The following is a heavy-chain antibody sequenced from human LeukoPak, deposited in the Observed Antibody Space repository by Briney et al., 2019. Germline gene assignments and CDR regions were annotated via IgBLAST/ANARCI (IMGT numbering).Heavy chain of an antibody. CDR2: IYHSGST. J-gene: IGHJ3*02. V-gene: IGHV4-4*02. D-gene: IGHD3-9*01. CDR1: GGSISSSNW. CDR3: AREVGGSYYDILTGRSQHAFDI. Sequence: SGTLSLTCAVSGGSISSSNWWSWVRQPPGKGLEWIGEIYHSGSTNYNPSLKSRDTISVDKSKNQFSLKLSSVTAADTAVYYCAREVGGSYYDILTGRSQHAFDIWGQGTMVTVSS.